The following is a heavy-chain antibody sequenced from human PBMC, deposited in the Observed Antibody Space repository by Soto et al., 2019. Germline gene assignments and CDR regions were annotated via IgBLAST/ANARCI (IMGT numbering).Heavy chain of an antibody. J-gene: IGHJ6*02. Sequence: QVRLQESGPRLVKPSETLSLTCSVSGGSVSSSRYYWSWIRQPPGKALEWIGYIYYSGSTSYNPSLKSRVTISVDMFKKQFSLKLKSVTAADTAVYYCASGASKYYYYAMDVWGRGTTVTVSS. D-gene: IGHD3-10*01. CDR3: ASGASKYYYYAMDV. CDR2: IYYSGST. CDR1: GGSVSSSRYY. V-gene: IGHV4-61*01.